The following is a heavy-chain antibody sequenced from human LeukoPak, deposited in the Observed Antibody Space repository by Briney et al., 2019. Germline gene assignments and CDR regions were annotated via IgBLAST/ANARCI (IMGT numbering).Heavy chain of an antibody. CDR2: IYTSGST. CDR1: GGSISSYY. V-gene: IGHV4-4*07. D-gene: IGHD6-19*01. J-gene: IGHJ4*02. CDR3: ARDFSSGWYLGPYYFDY. Sequence: SETLSLTCTVSGGSISSYYWSWIRQPAGKGLEWIGCIYTSGSTNYNPSLKSRVTMSVDTSKNQFSLKLSSVTAADTAVYYCARDFSSGWYLGPYYFDYWGQGTLVTVSS.